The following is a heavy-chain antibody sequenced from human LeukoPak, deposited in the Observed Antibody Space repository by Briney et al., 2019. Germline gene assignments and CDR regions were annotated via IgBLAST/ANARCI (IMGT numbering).Heavy chain of an antibody. CDR3: AKDGYYDSSVYYYVRYFDL. V-gene: IGHV3-23*01. CDR2: MSGSGGST. CDR1: GFTFSIYG. D-gene: IGHD3-22*01. J-gene: IGHJ2*01. Sequence: AGGSLRLSCAASGFTFSIYGMSWVRQAPGRGLEWVSAMSGSGGSTYYADSVKGRFTISRDNSKNTLYLQMNSLRAEDTAVYYCAKDGYYDSSVYYYVRYFDLWGRGTLVTVSS.